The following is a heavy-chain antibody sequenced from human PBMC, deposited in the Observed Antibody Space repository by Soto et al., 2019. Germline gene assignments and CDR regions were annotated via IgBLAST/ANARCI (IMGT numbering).Heavy chain of an antibody. CDR2: INHSGST. Sequence: QVQLQQWGAGLLKPSETLSLTCAVYGGSFSGYYWSWIRQPPGKGLEWIGEINHSGSTNYNPSLKSRVTISVDTSKNQFSLKLSSVTAADTAVYYCARCSVYMIRLISGGAKEYFQHWGQGTLVTVSS. V-gene: IGHV4-34*01. CDR3: ARCSVYMIRLISGGAKEYFQH. J-gene: IGHJ1*01. D-gene: IGHD3-16*02. CDR1: GGSFSGYY.